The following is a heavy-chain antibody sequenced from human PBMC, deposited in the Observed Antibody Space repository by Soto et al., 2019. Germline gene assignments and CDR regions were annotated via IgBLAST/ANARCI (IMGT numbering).Heavy chain of an antibody. CDR2: INPGGVST. Sequence: QVQLVQSGAEVKKTGASVEVSCKASGYTFTTYYIHWVRHAPGQGLEWMGVINPGGVSTRYAQKFQDRVTMTSDTSTSTVYMDLSSMRSADTALYFCARGGNGDNVGYWYFDLWGRGTLVTVSP. J-gene: IGHJ2*01. CDR3: ARGGNGDNVGYWYFDL. CDR1: GYTFTTYY. V-gene: IGHV1-46*01. D-gene: IGHD4-17*01.